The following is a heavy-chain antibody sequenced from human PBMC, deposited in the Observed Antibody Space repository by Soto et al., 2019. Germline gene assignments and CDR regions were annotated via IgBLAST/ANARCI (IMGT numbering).Heavy chain of an antibody. CDR1: GGSISGYY. D-gene: IGHD3-10*01. J-gene: IGHJ4*02. V-gene: IGHV4-59*01. CDR2: IYYSGTT. CDR3: ARGAVWFGESPFDY. Sequence: SETLSLTCTVSGGSISGYYWSWIRQPPGKGLEWIGYIYYSGTTSYNPSLNSRVTMSVDTSKNQFSLKVNSVTAADTAVYYCARGAVWFGESPFDYWGQGTLVTVSS.